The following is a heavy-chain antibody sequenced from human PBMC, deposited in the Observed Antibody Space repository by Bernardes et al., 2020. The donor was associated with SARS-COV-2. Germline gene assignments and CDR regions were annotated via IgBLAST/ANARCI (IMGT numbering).Heavy chain of an antibody. J-gene: IGHJ6*02. CDR1: GGSISSYY. Sequence: SETLSLTCTVSGGSISSYYWSWIRQPPGKGLEWIGYIYYSGSTNYNPSLKSRVTISVDTSKNQFSLKLSSVTAADTAVYYCARDSRTYYDFWSASYSPRDGMDVWGQGTTVTVSS. CDR2: IYYSGST. D-gene: IGHD3-3*01. CDR3: ARDSRTYYDFWSASYSPRDGMDV. V-gene: IGHV4-59*01.